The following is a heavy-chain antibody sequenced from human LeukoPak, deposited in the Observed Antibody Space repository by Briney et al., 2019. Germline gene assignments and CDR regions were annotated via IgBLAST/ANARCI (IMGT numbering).Heavy chain of an antibody. CDR3: AKRPIYPRYNWNYFDY. CDR2: ISGSGGST. Sequence: GGSLRLSCAASGFTFSSYAMSWVRQAPGKGLEWVSAISGSGGSTYYADSVKGRFTISRDNSKNTLYLQMNSLRAEDTAVYYCAKRPIYPRYNWNYFDYWGQGTLVTVSS. CDR1: GFTFSSYA. V-gene: IGHV3-23*01. D-gene: IGHD1-20*01. J-gene: IGHJ4*02.